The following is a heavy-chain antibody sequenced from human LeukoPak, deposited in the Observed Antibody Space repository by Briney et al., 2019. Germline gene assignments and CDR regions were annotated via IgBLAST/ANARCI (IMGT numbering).Heavy chain of an antibody. CDR2: INHSGST. CDR1: GGSFSDYY. D-gene: IGHD2/OR15-2a*01. J-gene: IGHJ5*02. Sequence: PSETLSLTCAVYGGSFSDYYWSWIRQPPGKGLEWIGEINHSGSTNYNPSLKSRVTISVATSKNQFSLKLSSVTAADTAVYYCARGTVVSAASWSDPWGQGTLVTVSS. V-gene: IGHV4-34*01. CDR3: ARGTVVSAASWSDP.